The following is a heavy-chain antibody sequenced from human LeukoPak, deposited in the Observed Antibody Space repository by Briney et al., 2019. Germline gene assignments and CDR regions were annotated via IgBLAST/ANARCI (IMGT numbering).Heavy chain of an antibody. D-gene: IGHD6-13*01. CDR3: ARHSSSWQHIDF. V-gene: IGHV4-34*01. Sequence: PSETLSLTCAVYVGSFRGYYWSWLRQPPGKGLEWVGEINHRGSTNYNPSLKSRVTLSVEPPKNQFSLKLSSVAAADPALIYCARHSSSWQHIDFWGQGTLVTVSS. CDR1: VGSFRGYY. J-gene: IGHJ4*02. CDR2: INHRGST.